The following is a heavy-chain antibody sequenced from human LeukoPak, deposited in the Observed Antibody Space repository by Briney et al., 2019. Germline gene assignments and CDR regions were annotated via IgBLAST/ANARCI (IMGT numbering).Heavy chain of an antibody. J-gene: IGHJ5*02. Sequence: GGSLRLSCAASGFTFSNYGMHWVRQAPGKGLEWVAVTWYDGSYKSYGDSVKGRFTISRDNSKNTLFLQMNSLRADDTAVYYCERDTLIAAPKTGTVTRIGWFDTWGQGTLVTVSS. D-gene: IGHD6-13*01. V-gene: IGHV3-33*01. CDR2: TWYDGSYK. CDR3: ERDTLIAAPKTGTVTRIGWFDT. CDR1: GFTFSNYG.